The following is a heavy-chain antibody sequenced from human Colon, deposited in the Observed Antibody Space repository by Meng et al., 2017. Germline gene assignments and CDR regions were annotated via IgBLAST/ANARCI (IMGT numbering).Heavy chain of an antibody. CDR2: IDHFGIS. Sequence: QVRITQGGAGLLQPSETPSLTFAVSGGSFSGFYWSWIRQPPGKGLEWIGEIDHFGISNYNSSLKGRLTMSVDTSKKQISLTLTSVTAADTAVYYCATGLRHGDWFDPWGPGTLVTVSS. J-gene: IGHJ5*02. CDR1: GGSFSGFY. D-gene: IGHD4-17*01. V-gene: IGHV4-34*02. CDR3: ATGLRHGDWFDP.